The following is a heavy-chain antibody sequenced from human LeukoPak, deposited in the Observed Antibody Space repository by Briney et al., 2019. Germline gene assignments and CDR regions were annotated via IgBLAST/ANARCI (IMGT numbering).Heavy chain of an antibody. CDR1: GGSFSGYY. V-gene: IGHV4-34*01. Sequence: SETLSLTCAVYGGSFSGYYWSWIRQPPGKGREWIGEINHSGSTNYNPSLKSRVTISVDTSKNQFSLKLSSVTAADTAVYYCARQRGSYRYYFDYWGQGTLVTVSS. CDR3: ARQRGSYRYYFDY. D-gene: IGHD1-26*01. J-gene: IGHJ4*02. CDR2: INHSGST.